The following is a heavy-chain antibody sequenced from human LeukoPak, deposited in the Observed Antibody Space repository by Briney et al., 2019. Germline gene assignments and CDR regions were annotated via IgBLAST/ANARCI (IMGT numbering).Heavy chain of an antibody. J-gene: IGHJ6*04. CDR1: GFTFSSYE. CDR3: AELGITMIGGV. CDR2: ISSSGSTI. D-gene: IGHD3-10*02. Sequence: PGGSLRLSCAASGFTFSSYEMNWVRQAPGKGLEWVSYISSSGSTIYYADSVKGRYTISRDNAKNSLYLQMNSLRAEDTAVYYCAELGITMIGGVWGKGTTVTVSS. V-gene: IGHV3-48*03.